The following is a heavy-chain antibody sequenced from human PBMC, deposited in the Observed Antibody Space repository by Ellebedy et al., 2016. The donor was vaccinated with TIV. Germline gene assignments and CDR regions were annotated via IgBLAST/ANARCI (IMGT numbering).Heavy chain of an antibody. Sequence: AASVKVSCKASGGTFSSYAISWVRQAPGQGLEWMGGIIPIFGTANYAQKFQGRVTITADESTSTAYMELSSLRSEDTAVYYCASRHGWASWELAGGYYYGMDVWGQGTMVTVSS. J-gene: IGHJ6*02. D-gene: IGHD1-26*01. CDR1: GGTFSSYA. CDR2: IIPIFGTA. V-gene: IGHV1-69*13. CDR3: ASRHGWASWELAGGYYYGMDV.